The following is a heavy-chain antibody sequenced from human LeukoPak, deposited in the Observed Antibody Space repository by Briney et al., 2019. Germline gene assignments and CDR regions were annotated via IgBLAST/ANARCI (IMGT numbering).Heavy chain of an antibody. CDR1: GFTFSDYY. J-gene: IGHJ6*02. CDR2: ISSSGSTI. D-gene: IGHD3-10*01. V-gene: IGHV3-11*01. Sequence: GGSLRLSCAASGFTFSDYYMSWIRQAPGKGLEWVSYISSSGSTIYYADSVKGRFTTSRDNAKNSLYLQMNSLRAEDTAVYYCATSATGDYYYGMDVWGQGTTVTVSS. CDR3: ATSATGDYYYGMDV.